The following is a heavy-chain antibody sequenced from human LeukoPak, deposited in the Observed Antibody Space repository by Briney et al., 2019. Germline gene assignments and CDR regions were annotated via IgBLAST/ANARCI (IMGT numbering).Heavy chain of an antibody. J-gene: IGHJ4*02. Sequence: PGGSLRLSCAASGFTFSSYAMHWVRQAPGKGLEWVAVISYDGSNKYYADSVKGRFTISRDNSKNTLYLQMNGLRAKDTAVYYCARIGRLRFLEWLQTLPEFDYWGQGTLVTVSS. CDR3: ARIGRLRFLEWLQTLPEFDY. V-gene: IGHV3-30-3*01. CDR1: GFTFSSYA. CDR2: ISYDGSNK. D-gene: IGHD3-3*01.